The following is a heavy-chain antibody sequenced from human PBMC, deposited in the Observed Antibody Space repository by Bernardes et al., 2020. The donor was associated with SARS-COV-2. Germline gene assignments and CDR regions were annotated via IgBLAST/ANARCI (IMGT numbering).Heavy chain of an antibody. CDR2: IHISGNT. CDR1: GRSTSTVY. V-gene: IGHV4-4*07. J-gene: IGHJ2*01. Sequence: PQSLSPTCTVSGRSTSTVYWNCIRQPAGKLLEWIGRIHISGNTNYDPYPKSRVTMSVDTSKNQFPLRLSSVTAEDTAGYYCARRDSFGLWYFDLWGRGTLVTVSS. CDR3: ARRDSFGLWYFDL. D-gene: IGHD5-18*01.